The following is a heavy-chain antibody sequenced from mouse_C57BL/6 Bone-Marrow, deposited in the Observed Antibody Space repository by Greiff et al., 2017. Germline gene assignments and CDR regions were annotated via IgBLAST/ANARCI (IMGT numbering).Heavy chain of an antibody. V-gene: IGHV1-64*01. J-gene: IGHJ4*01. CDR2: IHPNSGST. D-gene: IGHD1-1*01. CDR3: ARSVTTVASYYAMDY. CDR1: GYTFTSYW. Sequence: VQLKQPGAELVKPGASVKLSCKASGYTFTSYWMHWVKQRPGQGLEWIGMIHPNSGSTNYNEKFKSKATLTVDKSSSTAYMQLSSLTSEDSAVYYCARSVTTVASYYAMDYWGQGTSVTVSS.